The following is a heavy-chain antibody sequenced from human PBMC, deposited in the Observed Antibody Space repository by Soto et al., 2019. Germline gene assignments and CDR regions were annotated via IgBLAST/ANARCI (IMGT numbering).Heavy chain of an antibody. D-gene: IGHD3-22*01. CDR2: IKQDGSEK. Sequence: SGGSLILSCAASGFTFSSYWMSWVRQAPGKGLEWVANIKQDGSEKYYVDSVKGRFTISRDNAKNSLYLQMNSLRAEDTAVYYCARDLRRTMIVFGMDVWGQGTMVTVSS. J-gene: IGHJ6*01. CDR1: GFTFSSYW. CDR3: ARDLRRTMIVFGMDV. V-gene: IGHV3-7*01.